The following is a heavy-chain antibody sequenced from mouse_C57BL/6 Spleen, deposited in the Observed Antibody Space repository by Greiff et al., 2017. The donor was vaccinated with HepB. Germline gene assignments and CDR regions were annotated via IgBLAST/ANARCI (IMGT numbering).Heavy chain of an antibody. V-gene: IGHV1-53*01. CDR3: ARHSNYVGAMDY. CDR1: GYTFTSYW. J-gene: IGHJ4*01. Sequence: QVQLKQPGTELVKPGASVKLSCKASGYTFTSYWMHWVKQRPGQGLEWIGNINPSNGGTNYNEKFKSKATLTVDKSSSTAYMQLSSLTSEDSAVYYCARHSNYVGAMDYWGQGTSVTVSS. CDR2: INPSNGGT. D-gene: IGHD2-5*01.